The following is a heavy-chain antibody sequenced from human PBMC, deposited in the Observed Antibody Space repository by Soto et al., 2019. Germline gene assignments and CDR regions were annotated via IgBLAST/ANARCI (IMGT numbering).Heavy chain of an antibody. CDR3: ARVADRYAPYYYYYMDV. J-gene: IGHJ6*03. V-gene: IGHV3-11*01. CDR2: ISSSGSTI. D-gene: IGHD2-8*01. Sequence: GGSLRLSCAASGFTFSDYYMSWIRQAPGKGLEWVSYISSSGSTIYYADSVKGRFTISRDNAKNSLYLQMNSLRAEDTAVYYCARVADRYAPYYYYYMDVWGKGTTVTVSS. CDR1: GFTFSDYY.